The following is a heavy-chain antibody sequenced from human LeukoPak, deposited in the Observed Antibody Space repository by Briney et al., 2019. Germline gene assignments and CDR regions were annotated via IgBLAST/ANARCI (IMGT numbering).Heavy chain of an antibody. Sequence: SETLSLTCTVSGGSISSSSSYWGWIRQPPGKGLEWIGSIYYSGSTYYNPSLKSRVTISVDTSKNQFSLKLSSMTAADTAVYYCARVTYYYDSSGYSYLQSGAFDIWGQGTTVTVSS. D-gene: IGHD3-22*01. J-gene: IGHJ3*02. CDR1: GGSISSSSSY. CDR3: ARVTYYYDSSGYSYLQSGAFDI. CDR2: IYYSGST. V-gene: IGHV4-39*01.